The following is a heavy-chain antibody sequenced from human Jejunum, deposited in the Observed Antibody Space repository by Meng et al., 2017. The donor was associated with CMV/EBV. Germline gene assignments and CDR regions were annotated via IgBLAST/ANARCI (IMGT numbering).Heavy chain of an antibody. V-gene: IGHV1-2*06. D-gene: IGHD5-18*01. CDR3: ARAPGYSYEI. CDR2: INPNTGGT. Sequence: KVYGKAFGYSFTGYYLHWVRQAPGQGLEWMGQINPNTGGTNYAQKFLGRVTMTRDTSVSTAYMEVTSLTPDDTAVYFCARAPGYSYEIWGQGTLVTVSS. J-gene: IGHJ4*02. CDR1: GYSFTGYY.